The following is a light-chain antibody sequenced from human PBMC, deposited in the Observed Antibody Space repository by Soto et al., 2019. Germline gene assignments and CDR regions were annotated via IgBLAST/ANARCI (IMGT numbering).Light chain of an antibody. J-gene: IGKJ1*01. CDR1: QSVSSN. CDR2: GAS. V-gene: IGKV3-15*01. Sequence: EIVMTQSPATLSVSPGERATLSCRASQSVSSNLAWYQQKPCQAPRLLIYGASTRATGIPARFSGSGSGTEFTLTVRSLQSEDVAVYYCQQNNNWPRTFGQGTKVEIK. CDR3: QQNNNWPRT.